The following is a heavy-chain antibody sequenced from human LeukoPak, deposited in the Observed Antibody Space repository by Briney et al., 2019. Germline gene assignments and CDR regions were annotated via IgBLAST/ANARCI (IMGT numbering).Heavy chain of an antibody. CDR3: ASGIAAAPFYYYYGMDV. CDR1: GFVFSSYA. V-gene: IGHV3-30-3*01. Sequence: PGGSLRLSCAASGFVFSSYAMHWVRQAPGKGLEWVAVISYDGSNKYYADSVKGRFTISRDNSKNTLYLQMNSLRAEDTAVYYCASGIAAAPFYYYYGMDVWGQGTTVTVSS. D-gene: IGHD6-13*01. J-gene: IGHJ6*02. CDR2: ISYDGSNK.